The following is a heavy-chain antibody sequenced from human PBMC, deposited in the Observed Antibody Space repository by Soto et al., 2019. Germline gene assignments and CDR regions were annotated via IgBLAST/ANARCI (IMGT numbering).Heavy chain of an antibody. Sequence: EVQLLESGGGLVQPGGSLRLSCAASGFTFSDYGMNCVRQAPGKGLEWVSVISGSGDSTVYADSVKGRFTISRDNSKNTLYLEMNSMSAEDTDVYYCETKATYGHSSGYWGQGTLVTVSS. V-gene: IGHV3-23*01. J-gene: IGHJ4*02. D-gene: IGHD3-10*01. CDR2: ISGSGDST. CDR3: ETKATYGHSSGY. CDR1: GFTFSDYG.